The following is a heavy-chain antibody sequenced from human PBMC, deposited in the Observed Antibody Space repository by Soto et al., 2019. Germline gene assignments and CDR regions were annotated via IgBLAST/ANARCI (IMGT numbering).Heavy chain of an antibody. CDR2: MNPNSANT. V-gene: IGHV1-8*01. Sequence: QVQLVQSGAEVKKPGASVKVSCKASGYTFTSYDINWVRQATGQGLEWMGWMNPNSANTGYAQKFQGRLTMTRNTSISTDYMELSSLRSEDTAVYYCAKSDGYTLNWFDPWGQGTLVTVSS. J-gene: IGHJ5*02. D-gene: IGHD2-21*01. CDR3: AKSDGYTLNWFDP. CDR1: GYTFTSYD.